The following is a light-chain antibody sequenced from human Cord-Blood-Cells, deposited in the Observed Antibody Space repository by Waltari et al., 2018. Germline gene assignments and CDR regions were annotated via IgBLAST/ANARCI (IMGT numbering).Light chain of an antibody. V-gene: IGKV1-33*01. CDR2: DAS. Sequence: DIQMPQSPSSLSAYVGNRVTITCQASQDISNYLNWYQQKPGKAPKHLIYDASNLETGVPSRFGGSGSGTEFTFTISSLQPEDIATYYCQQYDNLPPYTFGQGTKLGIK. CDR1: QDISNY. CDR3: QQYDNLPPYT. J-gene: IGKJ2*01.